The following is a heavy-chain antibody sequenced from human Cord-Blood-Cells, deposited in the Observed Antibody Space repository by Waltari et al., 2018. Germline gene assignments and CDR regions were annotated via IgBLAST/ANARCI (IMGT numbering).Heavy chain of an antibody. CDR3: ARQPYDFWSGYYLDY. Sequence: QLQLQESGPGLVKPSETLSLTCTVSGGSISSSRYYWGWIRQPPGKGLEWIGSIYYSGSTYYNPSLKSRVTISVDTSKNQFSLKLSSVTAADTAVYYCARQPYDFWSGYYLDYWGQGTLVTVSS. CDR2: IYYSGST. D-gene: IGHD3-3*01. V-gene: IGHV4-39*01. J-gene: IGHJ4*02. CDR1: GGSISSSRYY.